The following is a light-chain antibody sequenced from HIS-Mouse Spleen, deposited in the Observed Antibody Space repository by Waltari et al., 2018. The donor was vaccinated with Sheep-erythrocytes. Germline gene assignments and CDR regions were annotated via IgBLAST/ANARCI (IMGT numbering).Light chain of an antibody. V-gene: IGLV2-11*01. Sequence: QSALTQPRSVSGSPGQSVTISCTGTSSDVGGYNYVSWYQQHPGKAPKLMIYDVSNRPSGVPGRFSGSKSGKTASLTISGLQAEDEADYYCCSYAGSYNHVFATGTKVTVL. CDR1: SSDVGGYNY. J-gene: IGLJ1*01. CDR2: DVS. CDR3: CSYAGSYNHV.